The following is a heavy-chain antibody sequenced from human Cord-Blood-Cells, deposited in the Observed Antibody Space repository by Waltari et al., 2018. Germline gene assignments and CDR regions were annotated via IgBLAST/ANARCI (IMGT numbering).Heavy chain of an antibody. CDR3: ARDEVVAAAAHYDAFDI. V-gene: IGHV1-46*01. CDR1: GYTFTSYY. CDR2: INPSGGST. Sequence: QVQLVQSGAEVKKPGASVKVSCKASGYTFTSYYMHWVRQAHGQGLEWMGIINPSGGSTSYAQKFQGRVTMTRDTSTSTVYRELSSLRSEDTAVYYCARDEVVAAAAHYDAFDIWGQGTMVTVSS. D-gene: IGHD6-13*01. J-gene: IGHJ3*02.